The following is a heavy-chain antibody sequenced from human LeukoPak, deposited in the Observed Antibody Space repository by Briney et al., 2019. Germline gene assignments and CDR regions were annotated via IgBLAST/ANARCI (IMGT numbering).Heavy chain of an antibody. CDR1: GFIFSSYN. J-gene: IGHJ6*02. CDR2: ISSSSTYI. CDR3: ARGREYYDSSGTYYYYGMDV. Sequence: GGSLRLSCVASGFIFSSYNINWVRQAPGKGLEWVSSISSSSTYIYYAHSVKGRFTIPRDNAKNSLYLQMNSLRAEDTAVYYCARGREYYDSSGTYYYYGMDVWGQGTTVTVSS. D-gene: IGHD3-22*01. V-gene: IGHV3-21*01.